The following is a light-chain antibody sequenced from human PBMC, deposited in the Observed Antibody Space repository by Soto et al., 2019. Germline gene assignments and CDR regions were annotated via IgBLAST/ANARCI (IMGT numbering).Light chain of an antibody. J-gene: IGKJ2*01. Sequence: IQMTQTPSTLSASVGDRVTITCRASQSVSPWLAWYQQTPGKAPKLLIYDVSNLQFGIPSRFSGSGSETDFTLTISGLQPDDFATYYCQQYTTFSPTFGQGTKL. V-gene: IGKV1-5*01. CDR3: QQYTTFSPT. CDR1: QSVSPW. CDR2: DVS.